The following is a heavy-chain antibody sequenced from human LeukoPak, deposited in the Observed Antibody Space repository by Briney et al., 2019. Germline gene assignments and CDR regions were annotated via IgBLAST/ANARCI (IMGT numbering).Heavy chain of an antibody. CDR1: GFTFSSYG. CDR2: ISSSSSAT. J-gene: IGHJ4*02. Sequence: GGSLRLSCAASGFTFSSYGMHWVRQAPGKGLEWVSHISSSSSATYYADSVKGRFTISRDNAKKSLFLQMNSLRGEDTAVYYCASWAGAAAGFSGPFDYWGQGSLVTVSS. CDR3: ASWAGAAAGFSGPFDY. V-gene: IGHV3-48*01. D-gene: IGHD6-13*01.